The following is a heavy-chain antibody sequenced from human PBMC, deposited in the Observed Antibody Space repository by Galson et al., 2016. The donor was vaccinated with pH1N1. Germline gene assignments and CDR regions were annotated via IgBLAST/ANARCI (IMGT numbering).Heavy chain of an antibody. CDR2: TYYRSKWYN. J-gene: IGHJ6*02. Sequence: CAISGDSVSSTNCAWDWIRQSPSRGLEWLGRTYYRSKWYNDYAVSVQRRITINPDTSKNQLSLHLNSVTPEDTAVYYCARDRGSTLFHNYGMDVWGQGTTVIVSS. D-gene: IGHD3-10*01. CDR1: GDSVSSTNCA. V-gene: IGHV6-1*01. CDR3: ARDRGSTLFHNYGMDV.